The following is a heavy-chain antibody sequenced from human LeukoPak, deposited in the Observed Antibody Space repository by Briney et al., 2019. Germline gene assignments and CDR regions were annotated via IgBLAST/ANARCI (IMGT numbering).Heavy chain of an antibody. V-gene: IGHV4-59*01. CDR3: ASTPLKYSSGWGNFDY. D-gene: IGHD6-19*01. CDR1: GGSINSYY. J-gene: IGHJ4*02. CDR2: IYYSGST. Sequence: SETLSLTCTVSGGSINSYYWSWIRQPPGKGLEWIGYIYYSGSTNYNPSLKSRVTISVDTSKNQFSLKLSSVTAADTAVYYCASTPLKYSSGWGNFDYWGQGTLVTVSS.